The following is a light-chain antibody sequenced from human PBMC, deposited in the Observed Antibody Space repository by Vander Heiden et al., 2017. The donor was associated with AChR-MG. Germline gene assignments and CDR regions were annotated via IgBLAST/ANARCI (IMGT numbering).Light chain of an antibody. CDR3: QAWDSSTVV. J-gene: IGLJ2*01. V-gene: IGLV3-1*01. CDR2: QDS. Sequence: YELTQPPSVSVSPGQTASITCYGDKLGDKYACWYQQKPGQSPGLVIYQDSKRPSGIPERFSGSNSGNTATLTISGTQAMDEADYYCQAWDSSTVVCGGGTKLTVL. CDR1: KLGDKY.